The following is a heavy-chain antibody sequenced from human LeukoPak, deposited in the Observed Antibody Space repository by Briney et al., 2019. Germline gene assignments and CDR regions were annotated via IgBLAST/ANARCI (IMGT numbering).Heavy chain of an antibody. CDR3: ARVGYCSSTSCHQDY. CDR2: IIPIFGTA. D-gene: IGHD2-2*01. J-gene: IGHJ4*02. V-gene: IGHV1-69*13. CDR1: GGTFSSYA. Sequence: SVKVSCKASGGTFSSYAISWARQAPGQGLEWMGGIIPIFGTANYAQKFQGRVTITADESTSTAYMELSSLRSEDTAVYYCARVGYCSSTSCHQDYWGQGTLVTVSS.